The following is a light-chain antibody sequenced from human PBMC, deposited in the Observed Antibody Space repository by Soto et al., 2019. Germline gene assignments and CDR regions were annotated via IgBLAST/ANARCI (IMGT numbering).Light chain of an antibody. V-gene: IGKV4-1*01. J-gene: IGKJ2*01. CDR2: WAS. CDR3: QQYYSTTPPYT. Sequence: DIVMTQSPDSLAVSLGERATINCKSSQSVLYSSNNKNYLAWYQQKPGQPPKLLIYWASTRQSGVPDRFSGSGSGTDFTLTISSLQAEDVAVYYCQQYYSTTPPYTFGQGTKLEIK. CDR1: QSVLYSSNNKNY.